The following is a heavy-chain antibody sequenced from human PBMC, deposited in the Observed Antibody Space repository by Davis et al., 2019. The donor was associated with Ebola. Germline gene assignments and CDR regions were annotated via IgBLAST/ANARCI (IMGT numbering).Heavy chain of an antibody. D-gene: IGHD3-22*01. CDR2: ISAYNGNT. J-gene: IGHJ4*02. Sequence: ASVKVSCKASGYTFTSYGISWVRQAPGQGLEWMGWISAYNGNTNYAQKLQGRVTMTTDKSTNTAYMELSSLRSEDTAVYYCARAGGIYDSSGSSALKYWGQGTLVTVSS. CDR1: GYTFTSYG. V-gene: IGHV1-18*01. CDR3: ARAGGIYDSSGSSALKY.